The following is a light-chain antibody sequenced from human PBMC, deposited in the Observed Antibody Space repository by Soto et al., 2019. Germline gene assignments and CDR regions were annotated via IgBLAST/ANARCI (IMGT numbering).Light chain of an antibody. J-gene: IGLJ3*02. V-gene: IGLV1-40*01. CDR3: QSYASSLSAWV. Sequence: QSVLTQPPSVSGAPGQRVTISCTGSSSNIGAGYDVHWYQQLPGTAPKLLIYGNSNRPSGVPDRFSGSKSGTSASLAITGLQAEDGSDYYCQSYASSLSAWVFGGGTKLTVL. CDR2: GNS. CDR1: SSNIGAGYD.